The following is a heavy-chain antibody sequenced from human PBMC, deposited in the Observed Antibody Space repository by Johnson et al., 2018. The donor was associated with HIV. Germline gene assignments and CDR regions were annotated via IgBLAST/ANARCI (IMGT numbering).Heavy chain of an antibody. J-gene: IGHJ3*02. Sequence: VQLAESGGGLIPPGGSLRLPCAVSRFSVSNNYMSWVSQAPGKGLEWVSVMYSGGRTYYADSVKGRFTIFRDNSKNTLYLQMNSLRAEDTAVYYCARVPYSSGWYSAFDIWGQGTMVTVSS. V-gene: IGHV3-53*01. CDR2: MYSGGRT. D-gene: IGHD6-19*01. CDR1: RFSVSNNY. CDR3: ARVPYSSGWYSAFDI.